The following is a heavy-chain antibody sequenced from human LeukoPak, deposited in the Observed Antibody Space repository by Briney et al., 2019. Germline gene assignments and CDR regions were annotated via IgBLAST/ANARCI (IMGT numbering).Heavy chain of an antibody. J-gene: IGHJ5*02. D-gene: IGHD3-22*01. V-gene: IGHV1-2*02. CDR3: ARDEDYYDSSGYHNWFDP. CDR1: GYTFTGYY. Sequence: ASVKVSCKASGYTFTGYYMHWVRQAPGQGLEWMGWINPNSGGTNYAQKFQGRVTMTRDTSISTAYMELSRLRSDDTAVYYCARDEDYYDSSGYHNWFDPWGQGTLVTVSS. CDR2: INPNSGGT.